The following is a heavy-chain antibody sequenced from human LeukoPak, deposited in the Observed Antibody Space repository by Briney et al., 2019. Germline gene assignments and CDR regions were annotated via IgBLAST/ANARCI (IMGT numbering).Heavy chain of an antibody. V-gene: IGHV3-64D*06. D-gene: IGHD3-10*01. Sequence: PGGSLRLSCSASGFTFSSYAMHWVRRAPGKGLEYVSAISSNGGSTYYADSVKGRFTISRDNSKNTLYLQMSSLRAEDTAVYYCVKGPSITPSDYWGQGTLVTVSS. J-gene: IGHJ4*02. CDR3: VKGPSITPSDY. CDR1: GFTFSSYA. CDR2: ISSNGGST.